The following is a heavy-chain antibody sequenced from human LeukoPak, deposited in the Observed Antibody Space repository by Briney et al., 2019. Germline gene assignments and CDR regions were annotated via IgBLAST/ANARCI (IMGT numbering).Heavy chain of an antibody. CDR1: GYTFIGYY. CDR2: INPQSGDT. V-gene: IGHV1-2*02. Sequence: ASVKVSCKASGYTFIGYYIHWVRQAPGQGLEWMGWINPQSGDTNYRKKFQGRVTVTGDTSITTGYMELRRLTSDDTAVYFCARGSEYYFDQWGQGTLATISS. J-gene: IGHJ4*02. CDR3: ARGSEYYFDQ.